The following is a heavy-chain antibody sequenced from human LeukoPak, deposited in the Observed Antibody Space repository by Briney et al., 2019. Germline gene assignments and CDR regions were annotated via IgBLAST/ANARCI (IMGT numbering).Heavy chain of an antibody. CDR1: GFDFSNSF. J-gene: IGHJ4*02. CDR3: GKGSLAVAATPLDF. CDR2: ISSRSTTI. Sequence: GGSLRLSCTASGFDFSNSFMSWVRQAPGKGLECISYISSRSTTIYADSVKGRFTISRDNGKNTVYLQMNNLRVDDTAVFYCGKGSLAVAATPLDFWGQGTLVTVSS. V-gene: IGHV3-11*01. D-gene: IGHD6-19*01.